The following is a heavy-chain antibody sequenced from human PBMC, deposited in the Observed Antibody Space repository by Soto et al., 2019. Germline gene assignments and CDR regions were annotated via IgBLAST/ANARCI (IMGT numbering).Heavy chain of an antibody. CDR2: IIPIFRTT. Sequence: QVQLVQSGAEVKKPGSSVKVSCKASGGTFSSYAVSWVRQAPGQGLEWMGGIIPIFRTTHYAQQFQGRVTITADGSMTTDYMDLSSLRSEDTAVDDCAREVRGNFYPDYWGQGTLVTVSS. CDR1: GGTFSSYA. CDR3: AREVRGNFYPDY. J-gene: IGHJ4*02. D-gene: IGHD3-10*01. V-gene: IGHV1-69*12.